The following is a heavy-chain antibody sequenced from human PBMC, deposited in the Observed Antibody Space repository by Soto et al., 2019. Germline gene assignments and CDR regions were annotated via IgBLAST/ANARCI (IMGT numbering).Heavy chain of an antibody. Sequence: EVQLVESGGGLVKPGGSLRLSCAASGFTFSNSIINWVRQAPGQGLEWVSSISGSSDFLYYADSVKGRFTISRDTATNSLYLQMNSRRAEDTAVYYWATSTWYAFDIWGQGTMVTVSS. CDR3: ATSTWYAFDI. CDR1: GFTFSNSI. D-gene: IGHD6-13*01. V-gene: IGHV3-21*01. CDR2: ISGSSDFL. J-gene: IGHJ3*02.